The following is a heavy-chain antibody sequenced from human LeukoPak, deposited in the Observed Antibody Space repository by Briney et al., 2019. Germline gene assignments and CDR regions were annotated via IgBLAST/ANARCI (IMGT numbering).Heavy chain of an antibody. CDR2: INPNSGGT. D-gene: IGHD3-10*01. CDR3: ARAMVRGVIPDY. CDR1: GYTFTDYY. V-gene: IGHV1-2*02. Sequence: GASVTVSCKASGYTFTDYYMHWVRQAPGQGLEWMGWINPNSGGTNYAQKFQGRVTMTRDTSISTAYMELSRLRSDDTAVYYCARAMVRGVIPDYWGQGTLVTVSS. J-gene: IGHJ4*02.